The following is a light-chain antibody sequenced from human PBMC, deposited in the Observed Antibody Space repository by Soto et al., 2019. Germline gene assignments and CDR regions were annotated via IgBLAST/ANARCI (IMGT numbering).Light chain of an antibody. V-gene: IGKV2-28*01. CDR2: LGS. CDR1: QSLLHSNGYIY. CDR3: MQALQTPYT. Sequence: DIVMTQSPLSLPVTPGEPASISCRSSQSLLHSNGYIYLDWYLQKPGQSPQVLIFLGSYRASGVPDRFSGSGSGTDFTLNISRVEAEDVGLYYCMQALQTPYTFGQGTKLEIK. J-gene: IGKJ2*01.